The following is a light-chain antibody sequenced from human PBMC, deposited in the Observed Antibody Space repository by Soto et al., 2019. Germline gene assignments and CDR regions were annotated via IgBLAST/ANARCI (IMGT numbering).Light chain of an antibody. CDR2: DVS. V-gene: IGKV1-13*02. J-gene: IGKJ5*01. Sequence: AIQLTQSPSSLSASVGDRVTITCRASQDIRGALAWYQQKAGKAPKILIYDVSSLLSGVPSRFSGSSSGTDFTLTISGLQPEDFATYYCLQFNSYPIIFGQGTRLYIK. CDR1: QDIRGA. CDR3: LQFNSYPII.